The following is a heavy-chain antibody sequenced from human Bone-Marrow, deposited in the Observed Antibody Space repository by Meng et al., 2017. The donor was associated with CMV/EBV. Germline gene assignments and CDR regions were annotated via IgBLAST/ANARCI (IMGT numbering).Heavy chain of an antibody. CDR3: ARSYDFWSGFWFVP. Sequence: GGSLRLSCAASGFTFSSYWMSWVRQAPGKGLEWVANIKQDGSEKYYVDSVKGRFTISRDNAKNSLYLQMNSLRAEDTAVYYCARSYDFWSGFWFVPWGQGTLVTVSS. CDR2: IKQDGSEK. J-gene: IGHJ5*02. D-gene: IGHD3-3*01. CDR1: GFTFSSYW. V-gene: IGHV3-7*01.